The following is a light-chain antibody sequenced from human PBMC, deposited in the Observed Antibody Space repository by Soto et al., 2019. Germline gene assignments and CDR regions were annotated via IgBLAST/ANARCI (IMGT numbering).Light chain of an antibody. CDR2: ASS. CDR3: QQYNNWPLT. CDR1: QSVSSN. J-gene: IGKJ4*01. V-gene: IGKV3-15*01. Sequence: EIVMTQSPATLSVSPGERATLSCRASQSVSSNLAWYQQKPGQAPRLLIYASSTRAPGITARFSGSESGTEFTLTISSLQSEDFAVYYCQQYNNWPLTFGGGTKVEIK.